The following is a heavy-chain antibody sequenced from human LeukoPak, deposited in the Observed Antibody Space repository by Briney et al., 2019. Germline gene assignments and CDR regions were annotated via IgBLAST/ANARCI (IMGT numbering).Heavy chain of an antibody. CDR1: GFIFSNFA. D-gene: IGHD4-17*01. Sequence: PGGSLRLSCAASGFIFSNFALMWIRQSPGQRLEWVSCITAAGAPIYADSVKGRFTISRDNSKNTLYLQMSSLRAVDTAQYFCARDPNGDYIGAFEFLGQGTVVTVSS. CDR3: ARDPNGDYIGAFEF. V-gene: IGHV3-23*01. J-gene: IGHJ3*01. CDR2: ITAAGAP.